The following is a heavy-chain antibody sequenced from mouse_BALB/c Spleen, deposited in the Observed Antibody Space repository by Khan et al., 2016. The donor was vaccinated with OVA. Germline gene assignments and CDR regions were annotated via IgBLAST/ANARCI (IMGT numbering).Heavy chain of an antibody. CDR3: ARGYFGNDEFVY. CDR2: IFPGTGTT. CDR1: GYTFTSYW. V-gene: IGHV1S132*01. Sequence: QVQLKQSGAELVKPGASVKLSCKTSGYTFTSYWIQWVKQRPGQGLGWIGQIFPGTGTTYYNENFKGKATLTVDTSSSTAYMQVSSLTSEDSAVYYCARGYFGNDEFVYWGQGTLVTVSP. D-gene: IGHD2-2*01. J-gene: IGHJ3*01.